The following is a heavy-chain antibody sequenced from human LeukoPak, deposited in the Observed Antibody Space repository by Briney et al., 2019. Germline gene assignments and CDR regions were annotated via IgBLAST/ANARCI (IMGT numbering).Heavy chain of an antibody. CDR2: IKQDGSEK. CDR1: GFTFSTFA. CDR3: ARASSLFDP. J-gene: IGHJ5*02. Sequence: GGSLRLSCAASGFTFSTFAMIWVRQAPGKGLEWVANIKQDGSEKYYVDSVKGRFTISRDNAKNSLYLQMNSLRAEDTAVYYCARASSLFDPWGQGTLVTVSS. D-gene: IGHD6-6*01. V-gene: IGHV3-7*01.